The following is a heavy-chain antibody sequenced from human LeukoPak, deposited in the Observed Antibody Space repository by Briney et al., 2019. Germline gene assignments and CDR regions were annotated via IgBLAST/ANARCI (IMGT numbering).Heavy chain of an antibody. CDR3: AKDQYFYDCSGFQL. V-gene: IGHV3-23*01. CDR1: GFTFCNYY. Sequence: PGGSLRLFCAACGFTFCNYYLRSVRQAPGKGLEWVSAISGSGGSTYYADSVKGRFTISRDNSKNTLYLQMNSLRAEDTAVYYCAKDQYFYDCSGFQLWGQRTLVTVSS. J-gene: IGHJ4*02. CDR2: ISGSGGST. D-gene: IGHD3-22*01.